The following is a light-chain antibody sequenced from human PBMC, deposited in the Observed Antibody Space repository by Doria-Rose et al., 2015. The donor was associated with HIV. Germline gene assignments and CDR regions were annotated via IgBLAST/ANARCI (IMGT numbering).Light chain of an antibody. CDR2: DGS. CDR3: HQYGTSWT. CDR1: QSFSSTY. J-gene: IGKJ1*01. V-gene: IGKV3-20*01. Sequence: DIVMTQSSCTLSLSPGERATLSCRASQSFSSTYLAWYQQKPGQAPSLLIYDGSTRATGIPDRFSASGSGTDFTLTINRLEPEDFALYYCHQYGTSWTFGQGTKVEI.